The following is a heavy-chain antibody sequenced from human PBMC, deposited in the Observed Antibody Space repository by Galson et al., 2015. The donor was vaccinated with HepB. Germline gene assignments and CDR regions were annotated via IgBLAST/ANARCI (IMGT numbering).Heavy chain of an antibody. V-gene: IGHV3-30*03. CDR3: ARELGTWFGELLTSSEFDYYYGMDV. Sequence: SLRLSCAASGFTFSNYDMHWVRQAPGKGLEWVAVISYDGSNKYYADSVKGRFTISRDNSKNTLYLQMNSLRAEDTAVYYCARELGTWFGELLTSSEFDYYYGMDVWGQGTTVTVSS. CDR1: GFTFSNYD. J-gene: IGHJ6*02. CDR2: ISYDGSNK. D-gene: IGHD3-10*01.